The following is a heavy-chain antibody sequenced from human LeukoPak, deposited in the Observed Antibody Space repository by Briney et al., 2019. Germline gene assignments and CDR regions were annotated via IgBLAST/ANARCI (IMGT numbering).Heavy chain of an antibody. Sequence: SGPPLAHLTQTRTQTCAFSGFLRRTRGMDVGWIRQPPGKALEWLASIYYNGDARYISSLRSSLTIAKDTSKHHVVLTVTSMDPVDTATYYCTHRRGLYDYGGFGFDSWGQGTLVTVSS. CDR1: GFLRRTRGMD. CDR2: IYYNGDA. D-gene: IGHD4/OR15-4a*01. V-gene: IGHV2-5*01. J-gene: IGHJ4*02. CDR3: THRRGLYDYGGFGFDS.